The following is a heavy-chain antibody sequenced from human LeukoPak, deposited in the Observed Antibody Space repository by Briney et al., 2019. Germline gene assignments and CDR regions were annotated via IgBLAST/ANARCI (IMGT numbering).Heavy chain of an antibody. Sequence: SEALSVTCAVSGGSISNFFWSWVRQPAGKGLECIGRIYSSGTSYYNPSLKSRVPMSVDTSKNQFSLKLPSVTAADTAVYYCARGYGEATREAFVIWGRGTMVTDSS. V-gene: IGHV4-4*07. CDR1: GGSISNFF. CDR3: ARGYGEATREAFVI. D-gene: IGHD4/OR15-4a*01. CDR2: IYSSGTS. J-gene: IGHJ3*02.